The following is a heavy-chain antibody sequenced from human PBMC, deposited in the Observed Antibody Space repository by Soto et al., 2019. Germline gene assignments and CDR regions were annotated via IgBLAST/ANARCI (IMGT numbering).Heavy chain of an antibody. J-gene: IGHJ3*01. Sequence: SGGSLRLSCAASGFTFSDYYMSWIRQAPGKGLEWVSYISSSSSYTNYADSVKGRFTISRDNAKNSLYLQMNSLGAEDTAVYYWAIDQLYYNDISGRPLNAFDVWGQGTMVTVSS. CDR1: GFTFSDYY. CDR2: ISSSSSYT. D-gene: IGHD3-22*01. V-gene: IGHV3-11*06. CDR3: AIDQLYYNDISGRPLNAFDV.